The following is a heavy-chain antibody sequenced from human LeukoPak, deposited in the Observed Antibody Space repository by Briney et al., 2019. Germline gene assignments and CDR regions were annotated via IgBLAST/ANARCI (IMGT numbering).Heavy chain of an antibody. CDR3: ARGSNCGGECYAYYYYYMDV. CDR2: IIPIFGTA. J-gene: IGHJ6*03. Sequence: SVKVSCKASGGTFSSYAISWVRQAPGQGLEWRGGIIPIFGTANYAQKFQGRVTITTDESTSTAYMELSSLRSEDTAVYYCARGSNCGGECYAYYYYYMDVWGKGTTVTVSS. D-gene: IGHD2-21*01. V-gene: IGHV1-69*05. CDR1: GGTFSSYA.